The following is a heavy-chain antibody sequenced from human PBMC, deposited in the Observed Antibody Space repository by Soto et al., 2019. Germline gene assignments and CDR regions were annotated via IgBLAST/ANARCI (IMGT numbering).Heavy chain of an antibody. CDR1: GDSITSGVHY. CDR3: AREIVATIGVNWFDP. Sequence: TLSLTCTVSGDSITSGVHYWSWIRQLPGKGLEWIGYIFYSGPTYYNPSLKSRVTISVDTSKNQFSLKLNSVTAADTAVYYCAREIVATIGVNWFDPWGQGTLVTVSS. CDR2: IFYSGPT. J-gene: IGHJ5*02. D-gene: IGHD5-12*01. V-gene: IGHV4-31*03.